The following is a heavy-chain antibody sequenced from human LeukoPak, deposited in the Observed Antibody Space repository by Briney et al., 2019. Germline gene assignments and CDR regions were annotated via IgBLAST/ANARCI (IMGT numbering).Heavy chain of an antibody. D-gene: IGHD3-3*01. CDR1: GYTFTGYY. CDR2: INPNSGGT. Sequence: ASVKVSCKASGYTFTGYYMHWVRQAPGQGLEWMGWINPNSGGTNYAQKFQGRVTMTRDTSISTAYMELSRLRSDDTAVYYCARGAYYDFWSGINYYYYYMDVWGKGTTVTVSS. J-gene: IGHJ6*03. V-gene: IGHV1-2*02. CDR3: ARGAYYDFWSGINYYYYYMDV.